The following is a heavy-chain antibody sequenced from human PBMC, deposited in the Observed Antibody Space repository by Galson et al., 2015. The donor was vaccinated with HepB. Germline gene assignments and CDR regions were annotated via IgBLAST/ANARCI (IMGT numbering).Heavy chain of an antibody. CDR2: IYRDDDK. CDR3: AHRARNGGMLGY. D-gene: IGHD3-16*01. CDR1: GFSLSTSGVG. Sequence: PALVKPTQTLTLTCTFSGFSLSTSGVGVGWIRQPPGKALEWLALIYRDDDKRYSPSLKSRLTVTKDTSKNQVVLTMTNMDPADTATYYCAHRARNGGMLGYWGQGILVTVSS. J-gene: IGHJ4*02. V-gene: IGHV2-5*02.